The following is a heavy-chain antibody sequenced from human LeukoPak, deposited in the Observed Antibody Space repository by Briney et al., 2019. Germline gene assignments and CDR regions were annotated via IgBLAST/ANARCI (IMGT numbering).Heavy chain of an antibody. CDR2: IIPIFGTA. V-gene: IGHV1-69*05. D-gene: IGHD1-26*01. Sequence: ASVKVSCKASGGTFSSYAISWVRQAPGQGLEWMGGIIPIFGTANYAQKFQGRVTITTDESTSTAYMELSSLRSEDTAVYYCARGAKFGELLRFDPWGQGTLVTVSS. J-gene: IGHJ5*02. CDR3: ARGAKFGELLRFDP. CDR1: GGTFSSYA.